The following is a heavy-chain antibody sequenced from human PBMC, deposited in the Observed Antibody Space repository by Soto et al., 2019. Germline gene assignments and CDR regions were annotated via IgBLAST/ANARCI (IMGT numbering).Heavy chain of an antibody. Sequence: SETLSLTCAVYGGSFSGYYWSWIRQPPGKGLEWIGEINHSGSTNYNPSLKSRVTISVDTSKNQFSLKLSSVTAADTAVYYCARDSNGGIDYWGQGTLVTVSS. V-gene: IGHV4-34*01. CDR3: ARDSNGGIDY. CDR2: INHSGST. CDR1: GGSFSGYY. J-gene: IGHJ4*02. D-gene: IGHD1-1*01.